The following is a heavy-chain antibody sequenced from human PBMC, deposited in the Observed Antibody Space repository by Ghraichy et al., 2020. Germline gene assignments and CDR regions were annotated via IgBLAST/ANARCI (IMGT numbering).Heavy chain of an antibody. CDR2: IYYSGST. CDR3: ARPTYCSGGSCLDAFDI. D-gene: IGHD2-15*01. V-gene: IGHV4-39*01. J-gene: IGHJ3*02. Sequence: ESLNISCTVSGGSISSNSYYWGWIRQPPGKGLEWIGSIYYSGSTYYNPSLKSRVTISVDTSKNQFSLKLSSVTAADTAVYYCARPTYCSGGSCLDAFDIWGQGTMVTVSS. CDR1: GGSISSNSYY.